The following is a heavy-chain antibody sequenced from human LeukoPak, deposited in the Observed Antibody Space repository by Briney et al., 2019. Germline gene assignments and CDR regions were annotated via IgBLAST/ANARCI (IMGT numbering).Heavy chain of an antibody. V-gene: IGHV3-64*01. J-gene: IGHJ4*02. CDR1: GFTFITYP. Sequence: PGGSLRLSCAASGFTFITYPMHWVHQAPGKGLEYVSSITSNGVGTYYANSVKGRFTISRDNSKNTLYLEMGSLRAEDMAVYCCAGGSSWYLDYWGQGTLVTVSS. CDR2: ITSNGVGT. D-gene: IGHD6-13*01. CDR3: AGGSSWYLDY.